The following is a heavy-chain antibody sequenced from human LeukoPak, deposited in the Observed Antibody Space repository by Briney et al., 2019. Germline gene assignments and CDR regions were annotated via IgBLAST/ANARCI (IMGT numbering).Heavy chain of an antibody. CDR2: ITSSGSTI. D-gene: IGHD1-1*01. Sequence: PGGCLRLSCVPSGFTFSSYEMNWVRPAPGGGLEWVSYITSSGSTIYYTDSLKGRFTLSRDNAQNTLYLQRNSLRAEDTAVYYCARNPGRVLRSFDYWGQGTLVTVSS. CDR3: ARNPGRVLRSFDY. J-gene: IGHJ4*02. V-gene: IGHV3-48*03. CDR1: GFTFSSYE.